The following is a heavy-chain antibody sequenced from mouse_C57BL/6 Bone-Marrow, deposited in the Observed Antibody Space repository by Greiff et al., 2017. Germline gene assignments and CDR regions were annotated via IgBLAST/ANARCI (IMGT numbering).Heavy chain of an antibody. CDR2: IYPGSGST. CDR3: ARGDYDCYSMDY. D-gene: IGHD1-1*02. J-gene: IGHJ4*01. CDR1: GYTFTSYW. Sequence: QVQLQQPGAELVKPGASVKMSCKASGYTFTSYWITWVKQRPGQGLEWIGDIYPGSGSTNYNEKFKSKATLTVDTSSSTAYMRLSSLTSEDSAVYYCARGDYDCYSMDYWGQGTSVTVSS. V-gene: IGHV1-55*01.